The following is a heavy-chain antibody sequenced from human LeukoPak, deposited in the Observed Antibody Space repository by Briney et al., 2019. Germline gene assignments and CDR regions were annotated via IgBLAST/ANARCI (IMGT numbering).Heavy chain of an antibody. V-gene: IGHV3-30*03. Sequence: GRSLRLSCAASGFSFRTYGMHWVRQAPGKGLEWVAVISYDGSNKYYADSVKGRFTISRDNSKNTLYLQMNSLRAEDTAVYYCAREPGIAVATNGDSWGQGTLVTVSS. CDR2: ISYDGSNK. D-gene: IGHD6-19*01. J-gene: IGHJ4*02. CDR3: AREPGIAVATNGDS. CDR1: GFSFRTYG.